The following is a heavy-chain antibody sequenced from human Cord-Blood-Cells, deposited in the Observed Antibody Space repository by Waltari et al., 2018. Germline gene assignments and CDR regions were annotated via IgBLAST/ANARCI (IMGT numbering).Heavy chain of an antibody. Sequence: QVQLVQSGAEVKKPGSSVKVSCKASGGTFSSYAISWVRQAPGKGLEWMGGSIPSFGTANYAQKCQGRVTITADKSTSTAYMELSSLRSEDTAVYYCARAPDYSNFDYWYFDLWGRGTLVTVSS. D-gene: IGHD4-4*01. CDR3: ARAPDYSNFDYWYFDL. V-gene: IGHV1-69*06. CDR2: SIPSFGTA. CDR1: GGTFSSYA. J-gene: IGHJ2*01.